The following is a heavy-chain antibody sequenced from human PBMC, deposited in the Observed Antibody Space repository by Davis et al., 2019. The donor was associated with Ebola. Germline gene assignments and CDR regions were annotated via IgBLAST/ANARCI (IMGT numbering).Heavy chain of an antibody. Sequence: PGGSLRLSCAASGFTFSSYAMSWVRQAPGKGLEWVSAISGSGGSTYYADSVKGRFTISRDNSKNTLYLQMNSLRAEDTAVYYCANSYDILTGYYPQGPFDYWGQGTLVTVSS. CDR3: ANSYDILTGYYPQGPFDY. J-gene: IGHJ4*02. D-gene: IGHD3-9*01. CDR2: ISGSGGST. V-gene: IGHV3-23*01. CDR1: GFTFSSYA.